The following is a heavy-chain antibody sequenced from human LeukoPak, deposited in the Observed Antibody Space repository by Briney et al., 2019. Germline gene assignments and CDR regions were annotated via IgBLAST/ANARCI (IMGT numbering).Heavy chain of an antibody. CDR2: INPDTGGP. Sequence: GASVKVSCKASGYTFTGYYMHWVRQAPGQGLEWMGWINPDTGGPNYAQKFQGRVTMTRDTSISTVYLELSRLTSDDTAVYYCAKDKDWGQGTLVTVSS. V-gene: IGHV1-2*02. CDR1: GYTFTGYY. J-gene: IGHJ4*02. CDR3: AKDKD.